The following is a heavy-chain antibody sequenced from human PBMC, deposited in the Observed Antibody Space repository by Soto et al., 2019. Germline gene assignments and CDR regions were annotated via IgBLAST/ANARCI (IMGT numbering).Heavy chain of an antibody. J-gene: IGHJ4*02. V-gene: IGHV2-5*02. CDR2: IYWDDDK. CDR3: APRVSVMVRGGTFDY. CDR1: GFSLSTSGVG. D-gene: IGHD3-10*01. Sequence: QITLKESGPTLVKPTQTLTLTCTFSGFSLSTSGVGVGWIRQPPGNALECLALIYWDDDKRYSTSLKSRLTIPKDTSKNQVVLTMTNMDPVDTATYYCAPRVSVMVRGGTFDYWGQGTLVTVSS.